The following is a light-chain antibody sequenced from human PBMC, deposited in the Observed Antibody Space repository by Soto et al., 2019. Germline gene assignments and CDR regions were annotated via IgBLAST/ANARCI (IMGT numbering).Light chain of an antibody. Sequence: IVLTQSPATLSLSPGERATLSCRARQTVSTYLSWYQHKPGQAPRLLIYGASNRATGIPARFSGSGSGTDFTLTISSLEHEDSAVYYCQQRYNWLTVGGGNKVEIK. J-gene: IGKJ4*01. CDR1: QTVSTY. V-gene: IGKV3-11*01. CDR2: GAS. CDR3: QQRYNWLT.